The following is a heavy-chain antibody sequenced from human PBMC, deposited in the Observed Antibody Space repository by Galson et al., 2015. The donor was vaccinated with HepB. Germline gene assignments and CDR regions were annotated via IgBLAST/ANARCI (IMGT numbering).Heavy chain of an antibody. J-gene: IGHJ4*02. CDR3: ATDIVRAMPPVFDY. Sequence: SVKVSCKVSGYTLTELSMHWVRQAPGKGLEWMGGFDPEDGETIYAQKFQGRVTMTEDTSTDTAYMELSSLRSEDTAVYYCATDIVRAMPPVFDYWGQGTLVTVSS. CDR1: GYTLTELS. D-gene: IGHD1-26*01. V-gene: IGHV1-24*01. CDR2: FDPEDGET.